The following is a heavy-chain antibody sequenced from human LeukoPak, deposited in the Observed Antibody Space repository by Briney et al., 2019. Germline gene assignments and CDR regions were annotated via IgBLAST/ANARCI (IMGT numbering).Heavy chain of an antibody. CDR1: GFTFRNYG. J-gene: IGHJ4*02. CDR3: ASLYNDYCDY. Sequence: GGSLRLSCAASGFTFRNYGMSWVRQAPGKGLEWVSGTIGTGDSKFYADPVKGRFTISRDNSRNTLYLHMNSLRVDDTAVYYCASLYNDYCDYWGQGALVTVSS. CDR2: TIGTGDSK. V-gene: IGHV3-23*01. D-gene: IGHD5-24*01.